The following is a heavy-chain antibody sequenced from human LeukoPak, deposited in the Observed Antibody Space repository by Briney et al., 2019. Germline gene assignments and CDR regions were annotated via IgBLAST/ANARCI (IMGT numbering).Heavy chain of an antibody. CDR1: GASISSYY. CDR3: ARIYDSSGLTD. Sequence: SQTLSLTCTVSGASISSYYWSRIRQPPGTGLEWIGYIYYYSGRTNYNPSLKSRVTISVDTSKKQFFLRLSSVTAADTAVYYCARIYDSSGLTDWGQGTLVTVSS. V-gene: IGHV4-59*01. J-gene: IGHJ4*02. CDR2: IYYYSGRT. D-gene: IGHD3-22*01.